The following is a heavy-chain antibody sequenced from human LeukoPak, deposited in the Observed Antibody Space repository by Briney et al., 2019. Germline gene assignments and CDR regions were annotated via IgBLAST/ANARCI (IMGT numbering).Heavy chain of an antibody. CDR2: IYYSGST. CDR3: ARVIAVAGKAFDP. J-gene: IGHJ5*02. Sequence: SETLSLTCAVSGDSISSGGYYWSWIRQHPGKGLEWIGYIYYSGSTYYNPSLKSRVTISVDTSKNQFSLKLSSVTAADTAVYYCARVIAVAGKAFDPWGQGTLVTVSS. D-gene: IGHD6-19*01. CDR1: GDSISSGGYY. V-gene: IGHV4-31*11.